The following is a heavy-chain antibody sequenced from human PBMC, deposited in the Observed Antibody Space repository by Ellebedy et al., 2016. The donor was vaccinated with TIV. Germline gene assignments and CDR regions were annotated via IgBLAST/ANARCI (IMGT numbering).Heavy chain of an antibody. CDR2: LWSDESNK. Sequence: GGSLRLSCAASGFTIRNFGMHWVRQAPGKGLEWVAILWSDESNKYYADSVKGRFTISRDISKNTLYLQMNNLRDDDTAVYYCARGRGCATPSCYFDSWGQGTLVTVSS. J-gene: IGHJ4*02. CDR1: GFTIRNFG. CDR3: ARGRGCATPSCYFDS. D-gene: IGHD2-15*01. V-gene: IGHV3-33*01.